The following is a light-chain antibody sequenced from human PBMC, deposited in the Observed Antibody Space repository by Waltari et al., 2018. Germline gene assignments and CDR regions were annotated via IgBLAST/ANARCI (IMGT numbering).Light chain of an antibody. V-gene: IGLV4-69*01. J-gene: IGLJ3*02. Sequence: QLVLTQSPSASASLVASVQLTCTLSSGHSRHLIACHLLKPEKGPRYLMKVNSDGSHTKGDEIPDRFSGSGSGAVRYLTISSVQSEDEADYYCQTGGHGTWVFGGGTKLTVL. CDR1: SGHSRHL. CDR3: QTGGHGTWV. CDR2: VNSDGSH.